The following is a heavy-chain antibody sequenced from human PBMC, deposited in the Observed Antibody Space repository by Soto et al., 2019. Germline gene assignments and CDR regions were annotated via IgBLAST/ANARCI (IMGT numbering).Heavy chain of an antibody. J-gene: IGHJ6*02. Sequence: PGGSLRLSCAASGFTFSSYAMHWVRQAPGKGLEWVAVISYDGSNKYYADSVKGRFTISRDNSKNTLYLQMNSLRAEDTAVYYCARDSRTGPVLRFLEWGNGMDVWGQGTTVTVSS. V-gene: IGHV3-30-3*01. CDR3: ARDSRTGPVLRFLEWGNGMDV. CDR1: GFTFSSYA. CDR2: ISYDGSNK. D-gene: IGHD3-3*01.